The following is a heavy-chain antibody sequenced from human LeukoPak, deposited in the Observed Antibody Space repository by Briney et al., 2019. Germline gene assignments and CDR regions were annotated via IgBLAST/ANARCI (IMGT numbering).Heavy chain of an antibody. J-gene: IGHJ4*02. V-gene: IGHV1-2*06. Sequence: ASVKVSCKASGYTFTGYYMHWVRQAPGQGLEWMGRINPNSGGTNYAQKFQGRVTMTRDTSISTAYMELSSLRSEDTAVYYCYSGYEGAAYWGQGTLVTVSS. CDR1: GYTFTGYY. CDR3: YSGYEGAAY. D-gene: IGHD3-22*01. CDR2: INPNSGGT.